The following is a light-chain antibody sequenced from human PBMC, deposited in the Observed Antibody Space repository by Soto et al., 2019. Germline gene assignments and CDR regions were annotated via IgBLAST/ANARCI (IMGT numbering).Light chain of an antibody. CDR2: QDT. CDR3: QAWDSDTVI. Sequence: SYELTQPPSVSVSPGQTATITCSGDKLGEKYACWFQQRPGQSPVLVIYQDTKRPSGIPERFSGSNSANTATLTISGTQAMDEADYYCQAWDSDTVIFGGGTKLTVL. J-gene: IGLJ2*01. CDR1: KLGEKY. V-gene: IGLV3-1*01.